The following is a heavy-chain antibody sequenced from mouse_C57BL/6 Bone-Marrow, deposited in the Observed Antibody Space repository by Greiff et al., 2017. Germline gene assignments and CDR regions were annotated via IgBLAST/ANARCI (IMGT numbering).Heavy chain of an antibody. D-gene: IGHD1-1*01. CDR1: GFNIKDDY. CDR3: STYGSSVWYFDV. J-gene: IGHJ1*03. Sequence: VQLQQSGAELVRPGASVKLSCTASGFNIKDDYMHWVKQRPEQGLEWIGWIDPENGDTEYASKFQGKATITADTSSNTAYLQLSSLTSEDTAVYYCSTYGSSVWYFDVWGTGTTVTVSS. CDR2: IDPENGDT. V-gene: IGHV14-4*01.